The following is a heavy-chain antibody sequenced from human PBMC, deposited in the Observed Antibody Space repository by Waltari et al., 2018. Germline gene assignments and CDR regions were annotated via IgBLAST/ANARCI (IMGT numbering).Heavy chain of an antibody. CDR2: ISGSGGDA. V-gene: IGHV3-23*04. CDR1: GFTFSTYD. Sequence: EVQLVKSGGGLVQPGGSPRLSCAVSGFTFSTYDMNWVRQAPGKGLEWVSGISGSGGDAYHGDSVKGRFTISRDNSKNTLYLQMNSLRAEDTAVYYCAKVLGNWYFDLWGRGTLVIVSS. D-gene: IGHD1-26*01. J-gene: IGHJ2*01. CDR3: AKVLGNWYFDL.